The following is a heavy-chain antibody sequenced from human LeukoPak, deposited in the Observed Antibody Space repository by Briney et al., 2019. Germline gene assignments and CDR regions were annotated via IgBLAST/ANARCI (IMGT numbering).Heavy chain of an antibody. CDR1: GYTFTSYD. CDR2: MNPNSGNT. Sequence: GASVKVSCKASGYTFTSYDINWVRQATGQGLEWMGWMNPNSGNTGYAKKFQGRVNMTRNTSISTAYMELSSLRYEDTAVYYCAREYSSSWFYPFRYYGMDVWGQGTTVTVSS. CDR3: AREYSSSWFYPFRYYGMDV. D-gene: IGHD6-13*01. J-gene: IGHJ6*02. V-gene: IGHV1-8*01.